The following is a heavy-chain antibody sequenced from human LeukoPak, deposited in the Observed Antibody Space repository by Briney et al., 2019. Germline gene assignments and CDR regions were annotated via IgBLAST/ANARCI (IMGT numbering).Heavy chain of an antibody. CDR2: IGGNSGAP. CDR3: AKDRVGNPFFYQMDV. J-gene: IGHJ6*03. CDR1: GFIFTGYA. Sequence: GGSLRLSCAASGFIFTGYAMNWVRQAPGKGLEWVSGIGGNSGAPYYADSVKGRFTISRDSSKKRLYLQMSNLRVEDSAVYYCAKDRVGNPFFYQMDVWGKGTTVTVSS. V-gene: IGHV3-23*01. D-gene: IGHD2-15*01.